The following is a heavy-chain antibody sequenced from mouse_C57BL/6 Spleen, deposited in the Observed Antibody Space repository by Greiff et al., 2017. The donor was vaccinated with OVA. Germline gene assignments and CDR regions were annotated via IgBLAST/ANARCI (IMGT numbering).Heavy chain of an antibody. V-gene: IGHV5-6*01. J-gene: IGHJ4*01. D-gene: IGHD1-1*01. CDR3: ARYYYGSSSEGAMDY. CDR1: GFTFSSYG. CDR2: ISSGGSYT. Sequence: EVMLVESGGDLVKPGGSLKLSCAASGFTFSSYGMSWVRQTPDKRLEWVATISSGGSYTYYPDSVKGRFTISRVNAKNTLYLQMSSLKSEDTAMYYCARYYYGSSSEGAMDYWGQGTSVTVSS.